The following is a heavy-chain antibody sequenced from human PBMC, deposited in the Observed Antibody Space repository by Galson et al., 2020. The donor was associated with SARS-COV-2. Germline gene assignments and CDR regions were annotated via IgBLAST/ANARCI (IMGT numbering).Heavy chain of an antibody. CDR3: ARTFSARIVVVPAAINWFDP. D-gene: IGHD2-2*01. CDR1: GYSFTSYR. V-gene: IGHV5-51*01. CDR2: IYPGDSDT. Sequence: GESLKIYCKGSGYSFTSYRIGWVRHLPGTGLERMGIIYPGDSDTRYSPSFQGQVTISADKSISTAYLQWSSLKASDTAMYYCARTFSARIVVVPAAINWFDPWGQGTLVTVSS. J-gene: IGHJ5*02.